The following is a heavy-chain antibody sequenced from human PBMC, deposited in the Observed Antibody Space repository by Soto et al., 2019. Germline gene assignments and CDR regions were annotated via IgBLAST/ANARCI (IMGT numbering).Heavy chain of an antibody. D-gene: IGHD3-9*01. V-gene: IGHV3-66*01. J-gene: IGHJ6*02. CDR1: GFTVNSNY. CDR3: TATAYKYYDILTGYYIAPGGMDV. Sequence: PGGSLRLSCAASGFTVNSNYMSWVRQAPGKGLEWVSVIYSDGSTYYADSVKGRFIISRDNSNNTLYFQMNSLRAEDTAVYYCTATAYKYYDILTGYYIAPGGMDVWGQGTTVTVSS. CDR2: IYSDGST.